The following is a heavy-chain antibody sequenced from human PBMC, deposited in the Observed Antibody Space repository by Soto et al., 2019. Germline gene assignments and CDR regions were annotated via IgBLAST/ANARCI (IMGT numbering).Heavy chain of an antibody. CDR1: GGSISSGDYY. Sequence: SETLSLTCTVSGGSISSGDYYWSWIRQPPGRGLEWIGYIYYSGSTYYNPSLKSRVTISVDTSKNQFSLKLSSVTAADTAVYYCASVAGYGSGSYVVTDAFDIWGQGTMVTVSS. CDR2: IYYSGST. CDR3: ASVAGYGSGSYVVTDAFDI. J-gene: IGHJ3*02. D-gene: IGHD3-10*01. V-gene: IGHV4-30-4*01.